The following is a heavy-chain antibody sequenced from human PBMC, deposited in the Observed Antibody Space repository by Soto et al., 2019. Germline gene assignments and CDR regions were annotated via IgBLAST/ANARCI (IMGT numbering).Heavy chain of an antibody. D-gene: IGHD6-13*01. CDR2: IYSGGST. CDR3: ARELLSSSWYYCYYYGMDV. V-gene: IGHV3-66*01. J-gene: IGHJ6*02. CDR1: GFTVSSNY. Sequence: GGSLRLSCAASGFTVSSNYMSWVRQAPGKGLEWVSVIYSGGSTYYADSVKGRFTISRDNSKNTLYLQMNSLRAEDTAGYYCARELLSSSWYYCYYYGMDVWGQGTTVTVSS.